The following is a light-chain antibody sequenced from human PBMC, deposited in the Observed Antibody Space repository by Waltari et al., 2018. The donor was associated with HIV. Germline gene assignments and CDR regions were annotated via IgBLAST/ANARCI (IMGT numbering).Light chain of an antibody. CDR3: KSYTSSHTRV. Sequence: QSALTQPASVSGSPGQSITISCTGTRSYVGGYNYVPWYQQHPGKAPKLIIYEVSNRPSGVSNRFSGSKSGNTASLTISGLQAEDEADYYCKSYTSSHTRVFGTGTKVTVL. CDR2: EVS. J-gene: IGLJ1*01. CDR1: RSYVGGYNY. V-gene: IGLV2-14*01.